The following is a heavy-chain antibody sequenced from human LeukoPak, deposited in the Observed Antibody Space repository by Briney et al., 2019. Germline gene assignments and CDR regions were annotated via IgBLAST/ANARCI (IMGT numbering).Heavy chain of an antibody. J-gene: IGHJ4*02. D-gene: IGHD4-17*01. CDR1: GFTFSSYA. V-gene: IGHV3-23*01. Sequence: GGSLRLSCAASGFTFSSYAMSWVRQPPGKGLGWVSAISGSGGSTYYADSVKGRFTISRDNSKNTLYLQMNSLRAEDTAVYYCARNNYGECAYWGQGTLVTVSS. CDR2: ISGSGGST. CDR3: ARNNYGECAY.